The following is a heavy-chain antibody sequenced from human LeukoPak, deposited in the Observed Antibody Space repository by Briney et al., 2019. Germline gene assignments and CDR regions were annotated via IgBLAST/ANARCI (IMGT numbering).Heavy chain of an antibody. CDR2: LSPDGSSS. CDR3: TRSPSLGGRYWGFDY. CDR1: GFTFSSYW. D-gene: IGHD1-26*01. J-gene: IGHJ4*02. V-gene: IGHV3-74*01. Sequence: GGSLRLSCSASGFTFSSYWMSWVRQAPGQGLVWVSRLSPDGSSSIYADSVKGRFTVSRDNAKNTLYLQMSSLRAEDTAVYYCTRSPSLGGRYWGFDYWGEGGLVTVSS.